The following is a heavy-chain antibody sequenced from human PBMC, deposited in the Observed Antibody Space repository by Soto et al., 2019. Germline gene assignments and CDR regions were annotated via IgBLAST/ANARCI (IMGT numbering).Heavy chain of an antibody. CDR1: GFTFSNAL. J-gene: IGHJ3*02. D-gene: IGHD1-26*01. CDR2: IKSKTDGGTT. V-gene: IGHV3-15*01. Sequence: GGSLRLSCAASGFTFSNALMSWVRQAPGKGLEWVCRIKSKTDGGTTDYAAPVKGRFTISRADSKNTLYLQMNSLTTEDTAWYYCTTDGIDSGSYYDAFDSWGQGTMVTVSS. CDR3: TTDGIDSGSYYDAFDS.